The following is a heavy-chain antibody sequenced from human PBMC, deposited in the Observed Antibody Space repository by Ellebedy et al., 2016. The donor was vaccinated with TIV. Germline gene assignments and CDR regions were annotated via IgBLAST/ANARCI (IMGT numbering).Heavy chain of an antibody. CDR2: ISNDENTE. CDR3: AKDRTSGDGYWVFDQ. D-gene: IGHD5-18*01. V-gene: IGHV3-30-3*01. J-gene: IGHJ4*02. CDR1: GITFSSYA. Sequence: GESLKISCAASGITFSSYAMHWVRQTPGKGLEWVAFISNDENTEHYVDSVKCRFTISRDNSKSMVHLQMNSLRPEDTAVYYCAKDRTSGDGYWVFDQWGQGTLVTVSS.